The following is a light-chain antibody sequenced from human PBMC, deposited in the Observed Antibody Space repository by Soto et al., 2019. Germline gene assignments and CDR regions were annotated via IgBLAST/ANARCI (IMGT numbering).Light chain of an antibody. J-gene: IGKJ1*01. CDR2: AAS. Sequence: AIRMTQSPSSFSASTGDRVTITCRASQGISSYLAWYQQKPGKAPKLLIYAASTLQSGVPSRFSGSGSGTDFTLTISCLQSEDFATYSCQQLNSYPWTFGQGTKVDIK. CDR3: QQLNSYPWT. CDR1: QGISSY. V-gene: IGKV1-8*01.